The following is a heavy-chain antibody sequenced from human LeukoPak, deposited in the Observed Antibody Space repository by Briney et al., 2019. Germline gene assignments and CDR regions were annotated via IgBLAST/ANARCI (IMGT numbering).Heavy chain of an antibody. D-gene: IGHD6-13*01. CDR1: GGSISSGDYY. V-gene: IGHV4-30-4*01. CDR2: IYYGGST. Sequence: SQTLSLTCTVSGGSISSGDYYWSWIRQPPGKGLEWIGYIYYGGSTYYNPSLKSRVTISVDTSKNQFSLKLSSVTAADTAVYYCAGDIAVAPYFVDAFDIWGQGTMVTVSS. J-gene: IGHJ3*02. CDR3: AGDIAVAPYFVDAFDI.